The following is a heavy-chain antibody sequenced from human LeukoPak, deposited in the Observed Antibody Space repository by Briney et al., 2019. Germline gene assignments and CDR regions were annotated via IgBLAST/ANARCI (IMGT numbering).Heavy chain of an antibody. V-gene: IGHV4-59*01. Sequence: SETLSLTCPVSGGSISSYYWSWLRQPPGKGLEWIGYIYYSGSTNYNPSLKSRVTISVDTSKNQFSPKLSSVTAADTAVYYCARDKLWYNDYWGQGTLVTVSS. CDR2: IYYSGST. J-gene: IGHJ4*02. D-gene: IGHD5-18*01. CDR3: ARDKLWYNDY. CDR1: GGSISSYY.